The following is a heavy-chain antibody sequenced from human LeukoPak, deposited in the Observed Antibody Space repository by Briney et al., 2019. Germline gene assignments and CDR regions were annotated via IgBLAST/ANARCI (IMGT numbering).Heavy chain of an antibody. D-gene: IGHD2-2*01. CDR3: ASTMYCSSTSCLRFDY. CDR2: IYYSGSA. Sequence: SETLSLTCTVSGGSISSSINYWAWIRQPPGKGLEWIGSIYYSGSAYYKPSLKSRVTISVDTSKNQFSLKVSSVTAADTAVYYCASTMYCSSTSCLRFDYWGQGTLVTVSS. CDR1: GGSISSSINY. V-gene: IGHV4-39*01. J-gene: IGHJ4*02.